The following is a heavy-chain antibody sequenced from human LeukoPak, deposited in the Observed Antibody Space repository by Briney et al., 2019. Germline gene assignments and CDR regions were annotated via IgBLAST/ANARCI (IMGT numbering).Heavy chain of an antibody. CDR1: GFTFVSYA. J-gene: IGHJ4*02. D-gene: IGHD5-24*01. CDR2: TNGGGDTT. CDR3: AKALDTYGYMRFDY. Sequence: GGSLRLSCATSGFTFVSYAMTWVRQAPGKGLEWVSVTNGGGDTTYYADSVKGRFTVSRDRSTNTLFLQMSSLRAEDSGMYYCAKALDTYGYMRFDYWGQGTLVTVSS. V-gene: IGHV3-23*01.